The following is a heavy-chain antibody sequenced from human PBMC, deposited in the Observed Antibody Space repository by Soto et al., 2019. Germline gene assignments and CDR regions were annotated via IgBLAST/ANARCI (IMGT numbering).Heavy chain of an antibody. CDR1: GFIFSNCA. Sequence: EVQLLESGGGVVQPGGSLRLSCAASGFIFSNCAMKWVRQAPGKGLEWVSDISRAGSNIYYADSVKGRFTISRDNSKNTLYLQMNSLRAEDTAVYYCAKAIEGAWEPNDYWGQGTLVTVSS. CDR2: ISRAGSNI. V-gene: IGHV3-23*01. J-gene: IGHJ4*02. CDR3: AKAIEGAWEPNDY. D-gene: IGHD1-26*01.